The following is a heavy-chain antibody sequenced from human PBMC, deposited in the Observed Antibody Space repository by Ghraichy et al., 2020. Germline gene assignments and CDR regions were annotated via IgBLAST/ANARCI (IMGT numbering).Heavy chain of an antibody. V-gene: IGHV3-64*01. D-gene: IGHD6-19*01. CDR2: ISGDGGST. J-gene: IGHJ4*02. CDR1: GFTFSANA. CDR3: ARTPGYSSGWYYFDY. Sequence: GESLNISCAASGFTFSANAMHWVRQAPGKGLEYVSAISGDGGSTYYANSVKGRFTISRDNSKNMLYLQMGSLRAEDMAVYFCARTPGYSSGWYYFDYWGQGTLVTVSS.